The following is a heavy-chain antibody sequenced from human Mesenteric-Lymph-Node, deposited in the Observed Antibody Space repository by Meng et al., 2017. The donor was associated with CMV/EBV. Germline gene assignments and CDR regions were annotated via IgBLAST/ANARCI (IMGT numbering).Heavy chain of an antibody. CDR3: ARKGCSGANCYSDY. V-gene: IGHV3-7*01. J-gene: IGHJ4*02. Sequence: GGSLRLSCAASGFTFSSHCMSWVRQAPGKGLEWVANIRQDGSEKYYVDSVRGRFTISRDNAKSSLYLQMNSLRAEDTALYYCARKGCSGANCYSDYWGQGTLVTVSS. CDR2: IRQDGSEK. D-gene: IGHD2-15*01. CDR1: GFTFSSHC.